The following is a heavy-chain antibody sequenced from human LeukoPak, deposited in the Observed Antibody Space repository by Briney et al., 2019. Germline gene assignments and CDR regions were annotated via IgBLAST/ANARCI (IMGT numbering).Heavy chain of an antibody. CDR1: GYTFTYYY. Sequence: ASVTVSCKSSGYTFTYYYIHWVRQAPGQEHEWVGWINPADGKTYLAQKFQGRVALTRETSSRTAYMDLFRVMSDDTATYYCVRDTAPRGNWCLDSWGQGTLVIVSS. CDR3: VRDTAPRGNWCLDS. CDR2: INPADGKT. V-gene: IGHV1-2*02. J-gene: IGHJ5*01. D-gene: IGHD4/OR15-4a*01.